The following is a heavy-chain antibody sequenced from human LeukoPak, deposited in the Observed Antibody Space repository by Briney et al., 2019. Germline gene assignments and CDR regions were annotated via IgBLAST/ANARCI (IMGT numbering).Heavy chain of an antibody. J-gene: IGHJ6*02. CDR1: GYTFTSDG. D-gene: IGHD2-15*01. CDR2: ISAYNGHT. CDR3: ARDWRGRYCSGGSCYRGGYYYYGMDV. Sequence: ASVKVSCKASGYTFTSDGISWVRQAPGQGLEWMGWISAYNGHTNYGQKFQGRITMTTDTSTTTAYMELRSLRSEDTAVYYCARDWRGRYCSGGSCYRGGYYYYGMDVWGQGTTVTVSS. V-gene: IGHV1-18*01.